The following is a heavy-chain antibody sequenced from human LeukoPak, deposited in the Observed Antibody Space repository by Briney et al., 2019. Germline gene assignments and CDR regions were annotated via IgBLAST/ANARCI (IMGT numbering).Heavy chain of an antibody. V-gene: IGHV3-64*02. D-gene: IGHD2-2*01. CDR3: ARWGSTSCYDY. CDR2: ISTNGDST. J-gene: IGHJ4*02. Sequence: GGSLRLSCAASGFTFSTYAMHWVRQAPGKGLEYVSAISTNGDSTYYADSVKGRFTISRDNSKNTLFLQMGSLRADDMAVYYCARWGSTSCYDYWGQGTLVTVSS. CDR1: GFTFSTYA.